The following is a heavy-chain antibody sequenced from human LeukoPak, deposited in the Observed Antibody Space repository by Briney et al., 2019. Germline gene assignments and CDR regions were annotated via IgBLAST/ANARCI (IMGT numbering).Heavy chain of an antibody. J-gene: IGHJ5*02. Sequence: PSETLSLTCAVSGGSISRSGYSWSWIRQPPGKGLDWIAYIYYTGSTYYNPSLKSRVTISLDTSKNQFSLKLTSVTAADTAVYYCARGGDSSGYEGRFDPWGQGTLVTVSS. CDR1: GGSISRSGYS. CDR3: ARGGDSSGYEGRFDP. V-gene: IGHV4-30-4*07. D-gene: IGHD3-22*01. CDR2: IYYTGST.